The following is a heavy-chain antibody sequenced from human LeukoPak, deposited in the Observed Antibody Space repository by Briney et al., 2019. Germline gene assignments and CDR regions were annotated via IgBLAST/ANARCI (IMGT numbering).Heavy chain of an antibody. CDR3: AREKEYCFDY. CDR1: GFTFSNYA. D-gene: IGHD3-10*01. Sequence: QPGRSLRLSCAASGFTFSNYAMHWVRQAPGKGLERVAVISSDGSNKYYADSAKGRFTISRDNSKNTLYLQMNSLRAEDTAVYYCAREKEYCFDYWGQGALVTVSS. V-gene: IGHV3-30-3*01. CDR2: ISSDGSNK. J-gene: IGHJ4*02.